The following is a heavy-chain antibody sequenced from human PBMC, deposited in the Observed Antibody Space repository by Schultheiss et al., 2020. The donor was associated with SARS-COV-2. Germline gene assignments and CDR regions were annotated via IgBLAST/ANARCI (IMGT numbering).Heavy chain of an antibody. CDR2: IYTSGST. D-gene: IGHD5-12*01. CDR3: DSGYEPNYYYGMDV. J-gene: IGHJ6*02. V-gene: IGHV4-4*07. CDR1: GGSISSYY. Sequence: SETLSLTCTVSGGSISSYYWSWIRQPAGKGLEWIGRIYTSGSTYYNPSLKSRVTISVDTSKNQFSLKLSSVTAADTAVYYCDSGYEPNYYYGMDVWGQGTTVTVSS.